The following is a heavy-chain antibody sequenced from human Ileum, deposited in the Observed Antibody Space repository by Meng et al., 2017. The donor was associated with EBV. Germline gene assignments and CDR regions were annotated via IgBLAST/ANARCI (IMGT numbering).Heavy chain of an antibody. V-gene: IGHV4-4*02. CDR1: GGSISSSDW. CDR3: ARVGQWLPIDY. J-gene: IGHJ4*02. D-gene: IGHD6-19*01. CDR2: TYHRWST. Sequence: QRHLEEAGPGLSRPAGTLSLTCAGSGGSISSSDWLSWVSQPTGKGLEWIGETYHRWSTNYNPSLKSRVTISVDKSKNQFSLNLSSVTAADTAVYYCARVGQWLPIDYWGQGTLVTVSS.